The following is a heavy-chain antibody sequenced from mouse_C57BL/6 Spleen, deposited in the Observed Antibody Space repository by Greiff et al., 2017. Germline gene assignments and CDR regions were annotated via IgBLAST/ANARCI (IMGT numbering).Heavy chain of an antibody. J-gene: IGHJ2*01. CDR2: ISSGSSTI. D-gene: IGHD1-1*01. V-gene: IGHV5-17*01. Sequence: EVMLVESGGGLVKPGGSLKLSCAASGFTFSDCGMHWVRQAPEKGLEWVAYISSGSSTIYYADTVKGRFTISRDNAKNTLFLQMTRLRSEDTAMYYCARQGPYYYGAGGYWGQGTTLTVSS. CDR3: ARQGPYYYGAGGY. CDR1: GFTFSDCG.